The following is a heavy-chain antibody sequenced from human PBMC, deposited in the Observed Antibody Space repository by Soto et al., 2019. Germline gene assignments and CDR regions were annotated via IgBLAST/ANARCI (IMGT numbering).Heavy chain of an antibody. CDR2: ISSNGGST. Sequence: GGSLRLSCSASGFTFSSYAMHWVRQAPGKGLEYVSAISSNGGSTYYADSVKGRFTISRDNSKNTLYLQMSSLRAEDTAVYFCVKVRDSCGCYYFDYWGQGTLVTVSS. J-gene: IGHJ4*02. CDR1: GFTFSSYA. D-gene: IGHD6-19*01. CDR3: VKVRDSCGCYYFDY. V-gene: IGHV3-64D*06.